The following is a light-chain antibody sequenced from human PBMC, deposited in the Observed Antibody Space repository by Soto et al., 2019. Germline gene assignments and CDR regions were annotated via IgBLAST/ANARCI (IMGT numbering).Light chain of an antibody. Sequence: EIVMTQSPATLSVSPGERATLSCRASQSVSSDLAWYQQKPGQPPRLLIYAASTRATGIPARFSGSGSGTEFTLTISSLLSEDFAVYYCHQYNNWPPYTFGQGTKLEIK. CDR1: QSVSSD. V-gene: IGKV3-15*01. CDR2: AAS. CDR3: HQYNNWPPYT. J-gene: IGKJ2*01.